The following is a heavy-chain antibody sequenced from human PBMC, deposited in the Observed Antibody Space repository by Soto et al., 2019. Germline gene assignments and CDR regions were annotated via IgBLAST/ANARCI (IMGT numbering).Heavy chain of an antibody. J-gene: IGHJ4*02. CDR3: AREQRWLYSSDY. CDR1: GFTFSSYG. CDR2: ISYDGSNK. D-gene: IGHD4-17*01. V-gene: IGHV3-30*03. Sequence: GGSLRLSCAASGFTFSSYGMHWVRQAPGKGLEWVAVISYDGSNKYYADSVKGRFTISRDNSKNTLYLQMNSLGAEDTAVYYCAREQRWLYSSDYWGPVPLATVSS.